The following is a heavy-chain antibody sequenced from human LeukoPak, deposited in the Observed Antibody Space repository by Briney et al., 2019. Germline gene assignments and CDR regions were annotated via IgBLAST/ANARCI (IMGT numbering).Heavy chain of an antibody. Sequence: GGSVGLSCAVSGFNAYDNYMSWVRQSPGKGLEWVSLIFRGNKHYRDSVEGRFTISRDDSQNTVHLQMNSLRAEDAAVYFCATSDSYHWLLEHWGQGTPVTVSS. CDR1: GFNAYDNY. V-gene: IGHV3-53*01. CDR2: IFRGNK. CDR3: ATSDSYHWLLEH. D-gene: IGHD1-1*01. J-gene: IGHJ1*01.